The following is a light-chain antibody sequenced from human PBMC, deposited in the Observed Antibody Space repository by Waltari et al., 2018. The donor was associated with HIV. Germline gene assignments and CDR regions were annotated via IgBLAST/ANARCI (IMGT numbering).Light chain of an antibody. V-gene: IGLV1-44*01. CDR3: AAWDDSLNGWV. J-gene: IGLJ3*02. CDR1: SSNIRSNT. Sequence: QSVLTQPPSASGTPGQRVTISCSGSSSNIRSNTVSWYQQLPGTAPKLLIYSNAQRPSGLPGRFSGSKSGTSASLAISGLQSEDEADYYCAAWDDSLNGWVFGGGTKLTVL. CDR2: SNA.